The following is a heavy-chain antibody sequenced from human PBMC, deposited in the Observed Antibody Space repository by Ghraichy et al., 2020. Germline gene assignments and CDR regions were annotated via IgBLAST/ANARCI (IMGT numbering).Heavy chain of an antibody. CDR1: GGTFSSYA. CDR2: IIPILGIA. V-gene: IGHV1-69*04. D-gene: IGHD3-22*01. CDR3: ARGTTDYMIVVGLRD. Sequence: SVKVSCKASGGTFSSYAISWVRQAPGQGLEWMGRIIPILGIANYAQKLQGRVTITADKSTSTAYMELSSLRSEDTAVYYCARGTTDYMIVVGLRDWGQGTMVTVSS. J-gene: IGHJ3*01.